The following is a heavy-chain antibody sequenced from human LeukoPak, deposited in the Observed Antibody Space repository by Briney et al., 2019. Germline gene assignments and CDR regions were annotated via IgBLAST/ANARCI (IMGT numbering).Heavy chain of an antibody. CDR3: AIPASYSSSWYVRDAFDI. J-gene: IGHJ3*02. D-gene: IGHD6-13*01. Sequence: GGSLRLSCAASGFTFSNYEMNWVRQAPGTGLEWVAYISSSGSTIYYADSVKGRFTISRDNAKNSLYLLMNSLRAEDTAVYYCAIPASYSSSWYVRDAFDIWGQGTMVTVSS. CDR1: GFTFSNYE. V-gene: IGHV3-48*03. CDR2: ISSSGSTI.